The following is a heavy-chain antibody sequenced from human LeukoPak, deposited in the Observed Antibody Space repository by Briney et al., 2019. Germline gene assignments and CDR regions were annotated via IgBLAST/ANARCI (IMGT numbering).Heavy chain of an antibody. D-gene: IGHD1-26*01. Sequence: SETLSLTCAVSGGSISSSNWWSWVRQPPGKGLEWIGEIYHSGSTNYNPSLKSRVTISVDKSKNQFSLKLSSVTAADTAVYHCAGKTSGSYYEIDYWGQGTLVTVSS. CDR2: IYHSGST. CDR3: AGKTSGSYYEIDY. CDR1: GGSISSSNW. V-gene: IGHV4-4*02. J-gene: IGHJ4*02.